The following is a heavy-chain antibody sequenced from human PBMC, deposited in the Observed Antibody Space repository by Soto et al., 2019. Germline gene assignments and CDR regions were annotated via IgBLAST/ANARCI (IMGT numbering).Heavy chain of an antibody. V-gene: IGHV1-8*01. J-gene: IGHJ6*03. CDR1: GYTFTSYD. CDR3: ARLRFLYNGNFGASYYYYMYV. CDR2: MNPNSGNT. Sequence: AXVKVSCKASGYTFTSYDINWVRQATGQGLEWMGWMNPNSGNTGYAQKFQGRVTMTRNTSISTAYMELSSLRSEDTAVYYCARLRFLYNGNFGASYYYYMYVWGKGSTVTVAS. D-gene: IGHD1-7*01.